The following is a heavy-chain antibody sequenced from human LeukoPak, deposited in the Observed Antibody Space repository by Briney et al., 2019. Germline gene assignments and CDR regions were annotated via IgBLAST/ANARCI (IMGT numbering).Heavy chain of an antibody. V-gene: IGHV1-46*01. Sequence: ASVKVSCKASGYTFTSYYMHWVRQAPGQGLEWMGIINPSGGSTSYAQKFQGRVTMTRDTSTSTVYMELSSLRSEDTAVYYCAGSYCSGGSCHGPYYYYYGMDVWGQGTTVTVSS. CDR3: AGSYCSGGSCHGPYYYYYGMDV. J-gene: IGHJ6*02. CDR1: GYTFTSYY. D-gene: IGHD2-15*01. CDR2: INPSGGST.